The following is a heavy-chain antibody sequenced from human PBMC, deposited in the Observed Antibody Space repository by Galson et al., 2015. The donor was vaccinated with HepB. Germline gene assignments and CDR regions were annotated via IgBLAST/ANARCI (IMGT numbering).Heavy chain of an antibody. V-gene: IGHV3-30*04. D-gene: IGHD6-19*01. CDR2: ISYDGSNK. CDR3: ARDPYRYSSGWHPIDY. CDR1: GFTFSSYA. J-gene: IGHJ4*02. Sequence: SLRLSCAASGFTFSSYAMHWVRQAPGKGLEWVAVISYDGSNKYYADSVKGRFTISRDNSKNTLYLQMNSLRAEDTAVYYCARDPYRYSSGWHPIDYWGQGTLVTVSS.